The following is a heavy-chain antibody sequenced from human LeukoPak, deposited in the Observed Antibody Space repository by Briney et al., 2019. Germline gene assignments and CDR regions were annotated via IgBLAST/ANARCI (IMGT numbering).Heavy chain of an antibody. CDR2: ISGSGGST. CDR3: AKDKAYYDYVWGSYRYSLPMGY. D-gene: IGHD3-16*02. J-gene: IGHJ4*02. CDR1: GFTFSSYA. Sequence: GGSLRLSCAASGFTFSSYAMSWVRQAPGKGLEWVSAISGSGGSTYYADSVKGRFTISRGNSKNTLYLQMNSLRAEDTAVYYCAKDKAYYDYVWGSYRYSLPMGYWGQGTLVTVSS. V-gene: IGHV3-23*01.